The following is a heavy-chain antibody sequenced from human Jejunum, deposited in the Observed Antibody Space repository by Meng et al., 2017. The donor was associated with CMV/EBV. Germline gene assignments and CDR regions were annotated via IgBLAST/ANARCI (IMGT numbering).Heavy chain of an antibody. V-gene: IGHV2-5*01. Sequence: TTNGVGVAWIRQPPGKALEWLALTFWNGDERYSPSLRSRLSITKDTSKNQVVLTMINMDPVDTATYYCAHRGPLTTGPFYYYGFDVWGQGTTVTVSS. D-gene: IGHD1-1*01. J-gene: IGHJ6*02. CDR3: AHRGPLTTGPFYYYGFDV. CDR1: TTNGVG. CDR2: TFWNGDE.